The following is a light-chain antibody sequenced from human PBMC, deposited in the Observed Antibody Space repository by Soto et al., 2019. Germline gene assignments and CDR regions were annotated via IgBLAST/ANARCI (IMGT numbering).Light chain of an antibody. Sequence: ELVMTQSPATLSVPPGERATLSCRASQSFSSNVAWYQQKPGQAPRLLIYGTSTRVTGIPARFSGSGSGTEFTLTIGSLQSEDFAIYYCQQYYNWPLTFSGGTKVQIK. CDR3: QQYYNWPLT. J-gene: IGKJ4*01. CDR2: GTS. CDR1: QSFSSN. V-gene: IGKV3-15*01.